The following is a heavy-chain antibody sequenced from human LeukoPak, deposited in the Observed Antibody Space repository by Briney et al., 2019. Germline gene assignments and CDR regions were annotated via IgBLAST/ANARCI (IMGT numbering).Heavy chain of an antibody. D-gene: IGHD5-12*01. CDR3: AVGGYERSKSRLLFDY. V-gene: IGHV6-1*01. J-gene: IGHJ4*02. CDR2: TYYRSKWYN. CDR1: GDSVSSNSAA. Sequence: SQTLSLTCAISGDSVSSNSAAWNWIRQSPSRGLEWLGRTYYRSKWYNDYAVSVKSRITINPDTSKNQFSLQLNSVTPEDTAVYYCAVGGYERSKSRLLFDYWGQGTLVTVSS.